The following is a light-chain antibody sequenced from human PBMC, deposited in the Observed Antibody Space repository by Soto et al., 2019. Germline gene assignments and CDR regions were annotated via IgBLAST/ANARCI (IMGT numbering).Light chain of an antibody. CDR2: DVS. V-gene: IGLV2-14*01. CDR1: SSDVGGYNY. J-gene: IGLJ1*01. Sequence: QSALTQPASVSGSPGQSITISCTGTSSDVGGYNYVSWYQHHPGKAPKLMIYDVSYRPSGVSNRFSGSKSGNTASLTISGLQAEDEADYYCSSYTSSSTYIFGTGTQLTVL. CDR3: SSYTSSSTYI.